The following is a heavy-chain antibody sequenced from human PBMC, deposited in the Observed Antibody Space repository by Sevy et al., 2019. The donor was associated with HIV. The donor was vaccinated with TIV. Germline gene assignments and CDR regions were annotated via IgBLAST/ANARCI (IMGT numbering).Heavy chain of an antibody. V-gene: IGHV3-21*01. CDR1: GFTFSIYT. J-gene: IGHJ4*02. Sequence: GGSLRLSCAASGFTFSIYTMTWVRQAPGKGLEWVSSISSSSSYKYYADSIRGRFTISRDNAKNSLYLQMNRLRAEDTAVYYCARDGLGDGCKDYWGQGTLVTVSS. CDR2: ISSSSSYK. CDR3: ARDGLGDGCKDY. D-gene: IGHD3-16*01.